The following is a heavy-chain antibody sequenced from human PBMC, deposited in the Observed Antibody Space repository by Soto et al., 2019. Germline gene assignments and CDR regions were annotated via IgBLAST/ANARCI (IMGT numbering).Heavy chain of an antibody. CDR2: IYNSAST. Sequence: SEILSLTCTVSGDSISSYYWNWIRQSPGKGLEWIGYIYNSASTNYNPSLKSRVTISVDTSNNQFSLRLSSVTAADTAVYYCARVPAPWGQGTLVTVSS. D-gene: IGHD2-2*01. CDR1: GDSISSYY. J-gene: IGHJ5*02. V-gene: IGHV4-59*12. CDR3: ARVPAP.